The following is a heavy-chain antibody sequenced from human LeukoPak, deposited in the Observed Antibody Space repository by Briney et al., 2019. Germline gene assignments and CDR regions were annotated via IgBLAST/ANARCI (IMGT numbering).Heavy chain of an antibody. CDR3: AIDPNWGTHS. J-gene: IGHJ4*02. D-gene: IGHD7-27*01. CDR2: ISGTGGST. V-gene: IGHV3-23*01. CDR1: GFTFSNYA. Sequence: GGSLRLSCAASGFTFSNYAMSWVRQAPGKGLEWVSAISGTGGSTYHADSVKGRFTISRDNSKNTLYLQMNSLRAEDTAVYYCAIDPNWGTHSWGQGVLVTVSS.